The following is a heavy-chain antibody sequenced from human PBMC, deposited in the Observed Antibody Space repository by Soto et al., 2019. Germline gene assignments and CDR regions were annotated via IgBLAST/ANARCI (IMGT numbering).Heavy chain of an antibody. V-gene: IGHV4-4*02. CDR2: IYHSGST. J-gene: IGHJ4*02. D-gene: IGHD5-12*01. CDR1: DGSSIGSDW. Sequence: SELQRLTYTVADGSSIGSDWRRSIHQTPGKGLEWFGEIYHSGSTNYNPSLKSRVTITADKSTSTAYMELSSLRSEDTAVYYCASRPKYSGYDDVDYWGQGTLVTVSS. CDR3: ASRPKYSGYDDVDY.